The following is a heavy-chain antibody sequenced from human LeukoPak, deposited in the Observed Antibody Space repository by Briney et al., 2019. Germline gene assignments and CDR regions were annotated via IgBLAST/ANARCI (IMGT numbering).Heavy chain of an antibody. CDR2: IGGTGTVT. D-gene: IGHD2-21*01. CDR3: AKDLYGDGGYCFEY. J-gene: IGHJ4*02. Sequence: GGSLRLSCAASGFTFSSFAMSWVRQAPGTGLEWVSSIGGTGTVTYYGASVKGRFTISRDNSKKTVHLEMSGLRADDTAVYYCAKDLYGDGGYCFEYWGQGTLVTVSS. CDR1: GFTFSSFA. V-gene: IGHV3-23*01.